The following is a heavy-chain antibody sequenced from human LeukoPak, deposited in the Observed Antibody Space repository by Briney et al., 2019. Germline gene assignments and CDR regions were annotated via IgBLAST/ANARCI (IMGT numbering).Heavy chain of an antibody. J-gene: IGHJ4*02. V-gene: IGHV1-2*02. CDR3: ARPPYYDFWSGYPLGY. CDR2: INPNSGGT. D-gene: IGHD3-3*01. Sequence: GASVKVSCKASGYTFTGYYMHWVRQAPGQGLEWMGWINPNSGGTNYAQKFQGRVTMTRDTSISTAYMELSRLRSDDTAVYYCARPPYYDFWSGYPLGYWGQGTLATVSS. CDR1: GYTFTGYY.